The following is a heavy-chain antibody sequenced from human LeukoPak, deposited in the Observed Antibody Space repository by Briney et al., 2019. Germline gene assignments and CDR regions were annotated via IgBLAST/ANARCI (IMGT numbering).Heavy chain of an antibody. CDR2: IWSDGSYK. Sequence: GGSLRLSCAASGFTFSSYGFHWVRQAPGKGLEWVAVIWSDGSYKYYADSVKGRFTISRDDSKNTLYLQMNSLRAEDTAVYYCARGGIRFIDYWGQGTLVTVSS. J-gene: IGHJ4*02. CDR3: ARGGIRFIDY. CDR1: GFTFSSYG. V-gene: IGHV3-33*01. D-gene: IGHD3-10*01.